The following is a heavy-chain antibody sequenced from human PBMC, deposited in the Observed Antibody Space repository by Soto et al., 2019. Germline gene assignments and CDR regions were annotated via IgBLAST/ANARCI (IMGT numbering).Heavy chain of an antibody. V-gene: IGHV3-21*01. Sequence: EVQLVESGGGLAKAGGSLRLSCAASGFTFSTYSMNWVRQPPGKGLEWVSSISSNSGHIYYADSVRGRFTISRDNAKNSLYLQMNSLRAEDTAVYYCARDLGRVRGVAEFDYWGRGTLVTVSS. CDR2: ISSNSGHI. CDR1: GFTFSTYS. D-gene: IGHD3-10*01. CDR3: ARDLGRVRGVAEFDY. J-gene: IGHJ4*02.